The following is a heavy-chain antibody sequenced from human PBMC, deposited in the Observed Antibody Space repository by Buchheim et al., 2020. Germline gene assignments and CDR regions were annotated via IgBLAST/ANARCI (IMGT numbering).Heavy chain of an antibody. J-gene: IGHJ4*02. V-gene: IGHV3-7*01. CDR1: GFTSSTYW. CDR3: ARGVTYYFY. CDR2: IKQDGSEK. D-gene: IGHD2/OR15-2a*01. Sequence: EVQLVKSGGGLVQPGGSLRLSCAASGFTSSTYWMSWVRQAPGKGLEWVANIKQDGSEKYYVDSVKGRFTISRDNAKNSLYLQMNSLRAEDTAVYYCARGVTYYFYWGQGTL.